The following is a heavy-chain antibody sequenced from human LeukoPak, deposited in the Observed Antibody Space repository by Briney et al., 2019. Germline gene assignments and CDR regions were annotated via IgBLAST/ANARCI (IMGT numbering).Heavy chain of an antibody. CDR1: GFTFSTYA. CDR3: AQGGHDFNPFYY. Sequence: GGSLRLSCAASGFTFSTYAMGWVRQAPGGGVEWVSSIKGGGGDPFYADSVRGRFTISRDKSKNTLYLQLNSLRAEDTAVYFCAQGGHDFNPFYYWGQGTLVTVSS. D-gene: IGHD2-21*02. CDR2: IKGGGGDP. V-gene: IGHV3-23*01. J-gene: IGHJ4*02.